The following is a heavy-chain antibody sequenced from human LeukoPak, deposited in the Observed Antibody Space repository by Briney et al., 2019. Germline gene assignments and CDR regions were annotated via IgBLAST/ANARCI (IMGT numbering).Heavy chain of an antibody. CDR2: IYYSGST. CDR3: ARHNSPSSGWYWVDY. J-gene: IGHJ4*02. V-gene: IGHV4-39*01. Sequence: SETLSLTCTVSGGSLSSSSYYWGWIRQPPGKGLEGIGSIYYSGSTYYNPSLKSRVTISVDTSKNQFSLKLSSVTAADTAVYYCARHNSPSSGWYWVDYWGQGTLVTVSS. D-gene: IGHD6-19*01. CDR1: GGSLSSSSYY.